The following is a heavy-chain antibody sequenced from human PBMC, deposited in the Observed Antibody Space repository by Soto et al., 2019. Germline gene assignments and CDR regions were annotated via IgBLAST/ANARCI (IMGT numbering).Heavy chain of an antibody. V-gene: IGHV3-21*01. Sequence: GGSLRLSCAASGFTFSSYSMNWVRQAPGKGLEWVSSISSSSSYIYYADSVKGRFTISRDNAKNSLYLQMNSLRAEDTAVYYCARDFSITHDLLHYGMDVWGQGTTVTVSS. CDR2: ISSSSSYI. CDR3: ARDFSITHDLLHYGMDV. CDR1: GFTFSSYS. D-gene: IGHD1-26*01. J-gene: IGHJ6*02.